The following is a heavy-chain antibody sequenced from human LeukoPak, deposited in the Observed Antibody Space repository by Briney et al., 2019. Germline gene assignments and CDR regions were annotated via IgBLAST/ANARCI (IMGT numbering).Heavy chain of an antibody. CDR3: AKSGPYCSSTSCNYFDY. CDR2: IGTAGDT. Sequence: GGSLRLSCAASGFTFSSYDMHWVRQATGKGLEWVSAIGTAGDTYYPGSVKGRFTISRENAKNSLYLQMNSLRAGDTAVYYCAKSGPYCSSTSCNYFDYWGQGTLVTVSS. CDR1: GFTFSSYD. J-gene: IGHJ4*02. V-gene: IGHV3-13*01. D-gene: IGHD2-2*01.